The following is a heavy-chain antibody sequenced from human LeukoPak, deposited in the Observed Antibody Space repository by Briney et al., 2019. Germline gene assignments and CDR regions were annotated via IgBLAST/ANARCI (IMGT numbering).Heavy chain of an antibody. D-gene: IGHD5-18*01. CDR1: GGTFSSYA. Sequence: ASVKVFCKASGGTFSSYAISWVRQAPGQGLEWMGGIIPIFGTANYAQKFQGRVTITADESTSTAYMELSSLRSEDTAVYYCARSYSYGPEETFDYWGQGTLVTVSS. V-gene: IGHV1-69*13. J-gene: IGHJ4*02. CDR2: IIPIFGTA. CDR3: ARSYSYGPEETFDY.